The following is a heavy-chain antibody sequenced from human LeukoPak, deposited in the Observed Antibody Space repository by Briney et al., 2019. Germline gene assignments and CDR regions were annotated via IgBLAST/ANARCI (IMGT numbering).Heavy chain of an antibody. CDR1: GYTFTSYG. CDR2: ISAYNGNT. D-gene: IGHD3-10*01. V-gene: IGHV1-18*01. J-gene: IGHJ4*02. CDR3: AKDALWFGETVGVHFDY. Sequence: GASVKVSCKASGYTFTSYGISWVRQAPGQGLEWMGWISAYNGNTNYAQKLQGRVTMTTDTSTSTAYMELRSLRAEDTALYYCAKDALWFGETVGVHFDYWGQGTLVTVSS.